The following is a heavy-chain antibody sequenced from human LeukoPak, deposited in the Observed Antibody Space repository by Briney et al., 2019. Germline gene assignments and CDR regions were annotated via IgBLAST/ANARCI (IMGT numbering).Heavy chain of an antibody. CDR2: IIPIFGTA. V-gene: IGHV1-69*05. Sequence: GASVKVSCKASGGTFSSYAISWVRQAPGQGLEWMGGIIPIFGTANYAQKLQGRVTMTTDTSTSTAYMELRSLRSDDTAVYYCARVKASAWGYGDYDYWGQGTLVTVSS. D-gene: IGHD4-17*01. CDR1: GGTFSSYA. J-gene: IGHJ4*02. CDR3: ARVKASAWGYGDYDY.